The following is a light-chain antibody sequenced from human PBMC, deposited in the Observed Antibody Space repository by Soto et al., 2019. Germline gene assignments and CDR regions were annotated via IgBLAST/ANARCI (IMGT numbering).Light chain of an antibody. CDR3: QQYNNWPRGT. CDR2: GAT. Sequence: ERVMTQSPATLSVSPGERATLSCRSSQSVSSNLAWYQQKPGQAPRLLIFGATTRATGIPARFSGSGSGTEFTLTISSLQSEDFAVYYCQQYNNWPRGTFGQGTKLEIK. V-gene: IGKV3-15*01. J-gene: IGKJ2*02. CDR1: QSVSSN.